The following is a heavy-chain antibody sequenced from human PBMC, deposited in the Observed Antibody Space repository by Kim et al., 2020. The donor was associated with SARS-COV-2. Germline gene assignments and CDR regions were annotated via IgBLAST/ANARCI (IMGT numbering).Heavy chain of an antibody. D-gene: IGHD2-2*02. CDR1: GFTFSSYS. V-gene: IGHV3-21*01. J-gene: IGHJ5*02. CDR3: ARGVDCSSTSCYTGGSWFVP. CDR2: ISSSSSYI. Sequence: GGSLRLSCAASGFTFSSYSMNWVRQAPGKGLEWVSSISSSSSYIYYADSVKGRFTISRDNAKNSLYLQMNSLRAEDTAVYYCARGVDCSSTSCYTGGSWFVPWGRGTLVTVSS.